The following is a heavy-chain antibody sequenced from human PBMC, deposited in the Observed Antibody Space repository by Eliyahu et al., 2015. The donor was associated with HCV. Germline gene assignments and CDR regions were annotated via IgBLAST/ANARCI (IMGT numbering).Heavy chain of an antibody. V-gene: IGHV3-23*01. J-gene: IGHJ1*01. Sequence: VQLLESGGGLVQPGGSLRLSCSASGFTFSTYAMTWVRPAPGKGLECVSTISGGGGSTDYADSVRGRFTISRDNSKNTLYLQMNSLRAEDTAVYYCAKDLRELRQYFQHWGQGTLVTVSS. CDR2: ISGGGGST. CDR1: GFTFSTYA. CDR3: AKDLRELRQYFQH. D-gene: IGHD1-26*01.